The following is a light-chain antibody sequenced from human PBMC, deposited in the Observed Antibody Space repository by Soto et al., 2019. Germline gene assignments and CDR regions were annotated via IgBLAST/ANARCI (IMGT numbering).Light chain of an antibody. CDR3: QAWDSRHVV. CDR1: KLGNKF. CDR2: QDS. J-gene: IGLJ2*01. Sequence: SYELTQPPSMSVSSGQTASITCSGEKLGNKFVCWYQQKPGQSPVVVIYQDSRRPSGIPERFSGSNSGNTATLTISGTQAMDEADYYCQAWDSRHVVFGGGTKLTVL. V-gene: IGLV3-1*01.